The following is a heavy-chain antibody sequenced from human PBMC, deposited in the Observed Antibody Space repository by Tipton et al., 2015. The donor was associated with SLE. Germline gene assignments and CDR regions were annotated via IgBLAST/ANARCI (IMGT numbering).Heavy chain of an antibody. CDR2: VYYDGSA. CDR1: GGFINSRSYY. J-gene: IGHJ4*02. CDR3: ARASYDSSGYIDY. Sequence: GLVKPSETLSLTCTASGGFINSRSYYWGWIRQPPGKGLEWIVSVYYDGSAYYNPSLKSRVTISVDTSKNQFSLKLSSVTAADTAVYYCARASYDSSGYIDYWGQGTLVTVSS. V-gene: IGHV4-39*07. D-gene: IGHD3-22*01.